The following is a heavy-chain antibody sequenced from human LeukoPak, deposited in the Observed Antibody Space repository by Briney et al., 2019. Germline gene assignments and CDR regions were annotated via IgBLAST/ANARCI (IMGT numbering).Heavy chain of an antibody. CDR2: INPSGGST. J-gene: IGHJ3*02. Sequence: ASAKVSCKASGYTFTSYYMHWVRQAPGQGLEWMGIINPSGGSTSYAQKFQGRVTMTRDTSTSTVYMELSSLRSEDTAVYYCARDPYNTRRSWYAFDIWGQGTMVTVSS. D-gene: IGHD6-13*01. V-gene: IGHV1-46*01. CDR3: ARDPYNTRRSWYAFDI. CDR1: GYTFTSYY.